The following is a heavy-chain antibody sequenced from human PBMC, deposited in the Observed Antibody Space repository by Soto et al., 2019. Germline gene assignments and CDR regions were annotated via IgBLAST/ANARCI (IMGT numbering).Heavy chain of an antibody. Sequence: KASETLSLTCTVSGGSTSSDNYWSWIRQPPGKGLEWIGHIYYSGNTDYNPSLKSRLAISIDTSKNQFSLKLSSVTAADTAVYFCAREGGESSDGLYYFDSWGQGSPVTVSS. V-gene: IGHV4-30-4*01. J-gene: IGHJ4*02. CDR1: GGSTSSDNY. CDR2: IYYSGNT. D-gene: IGHD3-16*01. CDR3: AREGGESSDGLYYFDS.